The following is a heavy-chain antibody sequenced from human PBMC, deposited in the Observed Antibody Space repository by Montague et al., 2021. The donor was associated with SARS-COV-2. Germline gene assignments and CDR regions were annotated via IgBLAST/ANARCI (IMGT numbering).Heavy chain of an antibody. CDR2: ISSTGTYI. Sequence: SLRLSCAASGFSFTSYSMNWVRQAPGKGLEWVSSISSTGTYIYYADSVKGRFTISRDNSKNSLYLQMNSLRAEDTAVYFCASAAVALSTVVTGYYFEYWGQGTLVTVSS. V-gene: IGHV3-21*01. J-gene: IGHJ4*02. D-gene: IGHD6-19*01. CDR3: ASAAVALSTVVTGYYFEY. CDR1: GFSFTSYS.